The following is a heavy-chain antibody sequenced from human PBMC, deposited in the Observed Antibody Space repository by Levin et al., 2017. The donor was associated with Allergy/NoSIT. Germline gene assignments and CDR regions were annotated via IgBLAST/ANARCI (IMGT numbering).Heavy chain of an antibody. J-gene: IGHJ4*02. V-gene: IGHV3-23*01. CDR2: ISGSGGST. Sequence: GGSLRLSCAASGFTFSNYAMSWVRQAPGKGLEWVSAISGSGGSTYYADSVKGRFTISRDNSKNTLYLQMNSLRAEDTAVYYCAPRDGDFWSGQSGWGQGTLVTVSS. D-gene: IGHD3-3*01. CDR1: GFTFSNYA. CDR3: APRDGDFWSGQSG.